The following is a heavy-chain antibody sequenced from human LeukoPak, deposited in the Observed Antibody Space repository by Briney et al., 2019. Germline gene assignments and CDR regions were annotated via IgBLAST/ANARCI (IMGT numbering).Heavy chain of an antibody. CDR1: GGSISSSSYY. CDR2: IYHSGST. D-gene: IGHD3-22*01. CDR3: TRPYYYDSSGSPDY. J-gene: IGHJ4*02. V-gene: IGHV4-39*07. Sequence: SETLSLTCTVSGGSISSSSYYWGWIRQPPGKGLEWIGNIYHSGSTYYNPSLKSRVTISVDTSKNQFSLKLSSVTAADTAVYYCTRPYYYDSSGSPDYWGQGTLVTVSS.